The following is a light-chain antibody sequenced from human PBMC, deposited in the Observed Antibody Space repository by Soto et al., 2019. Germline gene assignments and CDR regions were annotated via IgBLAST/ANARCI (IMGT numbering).Light chain of an antibody. CDR3: QQSYGTPWT. J-gene: IGKJ1*01. CDR1: QFINNY. Sequence: DIQMTQSPSSLSASVGDRVTITCRASQFINNYLNWYQQKSGKAPKLLIYGASTLQSGVPSRFSASGSGTDFTLNITDLQPDDFGSFFCQQSYGTPWTFARGTKVEV. V-gene: IGKV1-39*01. CDR2: GAS.